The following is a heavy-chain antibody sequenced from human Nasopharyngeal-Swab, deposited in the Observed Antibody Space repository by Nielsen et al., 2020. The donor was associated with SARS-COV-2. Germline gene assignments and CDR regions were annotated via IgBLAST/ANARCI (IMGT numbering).Heavy chain of an antibody. Sequence: GESLKISCAASGFTFSSYGMHWVRQAPGKGLEWVAFIRYDGSNKYYTDSVKGRFTISRDNSKNTLYPQMNSLRAEDTAVYYCAKDRYCSSTSCHYYYYYYMDVWGKGTTVTVSS. CDR3: AKDRYCSSTSCHYYYYYYMDV. V-gene: IGHV3-30*02. CDR1: GFTFSSYG. D-gene: IGHD2-2*01. J-gene: IGHJ6*03. CDR2: IRYDGSNK.